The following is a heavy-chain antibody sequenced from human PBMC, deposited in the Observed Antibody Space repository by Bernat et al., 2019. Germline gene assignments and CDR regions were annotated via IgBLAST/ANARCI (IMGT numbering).Heavy chain of an antibody. D-gene: IGHD3-10*01. J-gene: IGHJ4*02. CDR1: GDSITTYY. V-gene: IGHV4-59*08. Sequence: QVQLQESGPGLVKPSETLSLTCTVSGDSITTYYWSWIRQPPGKGPEYIGYIYHSGSANYNPSLKSRVTISVDTSKNQFSLKLSSVTAADTAVYYCARIHYYGSGTIPPYFDYWGQGTLVTVSS. CDR3: ARIHYYGSGTIPPYFDY. CDR2: IYHSGSA.